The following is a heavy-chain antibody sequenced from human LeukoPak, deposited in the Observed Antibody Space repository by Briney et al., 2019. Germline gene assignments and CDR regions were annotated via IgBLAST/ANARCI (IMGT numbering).Heavy chain of an antibody. CDR3: AKDLYSSGWYRDYFDY. J-gene: IGHJ4*02. CDR1: GFTFSSYA. Sequence: GGSLRLSCAASGFTFSSYAMSWVRQAPGKGLEWVSAISGSGGSTYYAGSVKGRFTISRDNSKNTLYLQMNSLRAEDTAVYYCAKDLYSSGWYRDYFDYWGQGTLVTVSS. CDR2: ISGSGGST. V-gene: IGHV3-23*01. D-gene: IGHD6-19*01.